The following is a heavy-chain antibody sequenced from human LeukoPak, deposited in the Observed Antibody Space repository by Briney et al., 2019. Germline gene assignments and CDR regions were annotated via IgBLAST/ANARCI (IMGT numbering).Heavy chain of an antibody. D-gene: IGHD3-10*01. CDR1: GFTFTRYS. CDR2: ISSSSSTI. V-gene: IGHV3-48*04. Sequence: GGSLRLSCAASGFTFTRYSMTWVRQAPGKGLEWVSYISSSSSTIHYADSVKGRFTISRDNTKNSLYLQMNSLRAEDTAVYYCARDGGATLVRGVITFDYWGQGTLVTVSS. CDR3: ARDGGATLVRGVITFDY. J-gene: IGHJ4*02.